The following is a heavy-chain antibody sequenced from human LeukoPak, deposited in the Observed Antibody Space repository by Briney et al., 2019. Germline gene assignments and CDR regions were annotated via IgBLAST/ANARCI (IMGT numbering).Heavy chain of an antibody. D-gene: IGHD5-24*01. V-gene: IGHV4-34*01. CDR3: ARKRWLQCFDY. CDR2: INHSGST. Sequence: PSETLSLTCAVYGGSFSGYYWSWIRQPPGKGLEWIGEINHSGSTNYNPSLKSRVTISVDTSKNQFSLKLSSVTAADTAVCYCARKRWLQCFDYRGQGTLVTVSS. CDR1: GGSFSGYY. J-gene: IGHJ4*02.